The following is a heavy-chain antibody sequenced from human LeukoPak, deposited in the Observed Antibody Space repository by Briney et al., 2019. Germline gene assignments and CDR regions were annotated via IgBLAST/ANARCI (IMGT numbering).Heavy chain of an antibody. CDR2: ISSSGSTI. Sequence: GALRLSCAASGFTFSSYEMNWVRQAPGKGLEWVSYISSSGSTIYYADSVKGRFTISRDNSKNTLYLQMNSLRAEDTAVYYCAKMGPYCTDGVCYDPRGRPMTTVTTGWFDPWGQGTLVTVSS. V-gene: IGHV3-48*03. CDR1: GFTFSSYE. CDR3: AKMGPYCTDGVCYDPRGRPMTTVTTGWFDP. J-gene: IGHJ5*02. D-gene: IGHD2-8*01.